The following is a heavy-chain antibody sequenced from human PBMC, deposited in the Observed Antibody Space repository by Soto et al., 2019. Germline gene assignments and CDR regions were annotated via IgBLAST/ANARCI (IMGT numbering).Heavy chain of an antibody. CDR3: AKGVSVGLSGYYGMDV. CDR1: GFTFSGHV. D-gene: IGHD3-10*01. V-gene: IGHV3-23*01. J-gene: IGHJ6*02. CDR2: ISSNGGST. Sequence: GGALRLSCSASGFTFSGHVMSWVPPAPRKGLEWVSGISSNGGSTYYADSVKGRFTISRDNSKNTMYLQMNSLRAEDTAVYYCAKGVSVGLSGYYGMDVWGQGTTVTVSS.